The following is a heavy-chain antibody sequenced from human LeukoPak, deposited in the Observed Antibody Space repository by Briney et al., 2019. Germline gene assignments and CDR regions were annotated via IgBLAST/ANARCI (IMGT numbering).Heavy chain of an antibody. D-gene: IGHD6-19*01. J-gene: IGHJ3*02. CDR1: GSSINSTTYY. CDR2: IYYSGST. V-gene: IGHV4-39*01. CDR3: ARHKYSSGCPPEGAFDI. Sequence: KASETLSLTCTVSGSSINSTTYYWDWIRQPPRKGLEWIASIYYSGSTYNNPSLKSRITISVDTSKNQFSMNLSSVTAADTDWYYCARHKYSSGCPPEGAFDIRGEARMLTVSS.